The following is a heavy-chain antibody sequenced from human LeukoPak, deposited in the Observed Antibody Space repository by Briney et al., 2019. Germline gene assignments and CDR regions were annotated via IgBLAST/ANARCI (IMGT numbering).Heavy chain of an antibody. CDR1: GGTFSSYA. CDR2: IIPIFGTA. D-gene: IGHD4-17*01. Sequence: SVKVSCKASGGTFSSYAISWVRQAPGQGLESMGGIIPIFGTANYAQKFQGRVTITADESTSTAYMELSSLRSEDTAVYYCASLWSPDYGVFDYWGQGTLVTVSS. J-gene: IGHJ4*02. CDR3: ASLWSPDYGVFDY. V-gene: IGHV1-69*01.